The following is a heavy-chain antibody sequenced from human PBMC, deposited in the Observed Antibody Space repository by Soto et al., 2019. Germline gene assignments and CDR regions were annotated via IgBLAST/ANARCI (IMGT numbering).Heavy chain of an antibody. Sequence: GASVKVSCKASGYTFTSYAMHWVREAPGQRLEWMGWINAGNGNTKYSQKFQGRVTITRDTSASTAYMELSSLRSEDTAVYYCARELDDFWSGSIDYWGQGTLVTVSS. CDR2: INAGNGNT. V-gene: IGHV1-3*01. CDR3: ARELDDFWSGSIDY. D-gene: IGHD3-3*01. J-gene: IGHJ4*02. CDR1: GYTFTSYA.